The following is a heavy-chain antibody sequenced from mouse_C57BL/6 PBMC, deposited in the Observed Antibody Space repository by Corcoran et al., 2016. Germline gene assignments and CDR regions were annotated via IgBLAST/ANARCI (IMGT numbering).Heavy chain of an antibody. CDR1: GYTFTTYG. Sequence: QIQLVQSGPELKKPGETDKISCKASGYTFTTYGMSWVKQAPGKGLKWMGWINTYSGVPTYADDFKGRFAFSLETSASTAYLQINNLKNEDTATYFCAFSDYYGSSPYAMDYWGQGTSVTFSS. CDR3: AFSDYYGSSPYAMDY. D-gene: IGHD1-1*01. J-gene: IGHJ4*01. CDR2: INTYSGVP. V-gene: IGHV9-3*01.